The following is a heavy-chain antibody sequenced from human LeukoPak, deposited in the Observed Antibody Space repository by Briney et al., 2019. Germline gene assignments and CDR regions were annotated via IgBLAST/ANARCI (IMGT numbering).Heavy chain of an antibody. D-gene: IGHD5-18*01. V-gene: IGHV3-48*03. CDR3: AKTWIQLCIDY. J-gene: IGHJ4*02. Sequence: PGGSLRLSCAASGFTFSSYEMNWVRQAPGKGLEWVSYISSSGSTIYYADSVKGRFTISRDNSKNTLYLQMNSLRAEDTAVYYCAKTWIQLCIDYWGQGTLVTVSS. CDR2: ISSSGSTI. CDR1: GFTFSSYE.